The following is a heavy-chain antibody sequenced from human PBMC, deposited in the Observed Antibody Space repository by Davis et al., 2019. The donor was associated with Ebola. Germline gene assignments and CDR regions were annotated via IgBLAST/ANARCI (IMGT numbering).Heavy chain of an antibody. CDR1: GFTFSSYW. Sequence: PGGSLRLSCAASGFTFSSYWMHWVRQAPGKGLVWVSRINSGGSSTSYADSVKGRFTISRDNAKNTLYLQMNSLRAEDTAVYYCAREGTDFCSGYGGLGAFDIWGQGTMVTVSS. CDR2: INSGGSST. CDR3: AREGTDFCSGYGGLGAFDI. J-gene: IGHJ3*02. V-gene: IGHV3-74*01. D-gene: IGHD3-3*01.